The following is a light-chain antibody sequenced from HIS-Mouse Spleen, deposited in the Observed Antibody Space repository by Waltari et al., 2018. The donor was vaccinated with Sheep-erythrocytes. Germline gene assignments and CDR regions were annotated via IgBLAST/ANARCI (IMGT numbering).Light chain of an antibody. Sequence: QSALTQPASVSGSPGQLITISCTGTSSDVGIYNLVSWYQQHPGKAPKLMIYEGSKRPSGVSNRFSGSKSGNTASLTISGLQAEDEADYYCCSYAGSSTPWVFGGGTKLTVL. V-gene: IGLV2-23*01. CDR2: EGS. CDR3: CSYAGSSTPWV. J-gene: IGLJ3*02. CDR1: SSDVGIYNL.